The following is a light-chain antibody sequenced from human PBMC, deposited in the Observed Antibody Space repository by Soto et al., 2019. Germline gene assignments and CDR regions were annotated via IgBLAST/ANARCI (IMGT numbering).Light chain of an antibody. CDR2: DAS. Sequence: ETVLAQSPGTLSLSPGERATLSFVASQSVSSRSLAWYQQKPGQAPRLLIYDASSRATGIPDRFSGSGSGTDFSLTISRLEPEDFAVYYCQQYERGFTFGPGTKVDIK. CDR3: QQYERGFT. V-gene: IGKV3-20*01. CDR1: QSVSSRS. J-gene: IGKJ3*01.